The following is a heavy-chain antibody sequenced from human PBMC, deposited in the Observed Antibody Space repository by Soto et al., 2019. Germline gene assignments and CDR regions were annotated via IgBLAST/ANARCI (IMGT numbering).Heavy chain of an antibody. CDR1: GGSISSSSYY. Sequence: SETLSLTCTVSGGSISSSSYYWGWIRQPPGKGLEWIGSIYYSGSTYYNPSLKSRVTISVDTSKNQFSLKLSSVTAADTAVYYCARRGYDFWSGYYGAFDIWGQGXMVTV. V-gene: IGHV4-39*01. D-gene: IGHD3-3*01. J-gene: IGHJ3*02. CDR3: ARRGYDFWSGYYGAFDI. CDR2: IYYSGST.